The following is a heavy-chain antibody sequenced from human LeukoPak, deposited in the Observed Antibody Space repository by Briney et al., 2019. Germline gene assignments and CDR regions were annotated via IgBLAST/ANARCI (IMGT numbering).Heavy chain of an antibody. D-gene: IGHD2-21*02. V-gene: IGHV3-53*01. Sequence: GGSLRLSCAASGFTVRSNHMSWVRQAPGKGLEWVSVIYSGGSTYYADSVKGRFTISRDDSKNTLYLQMNSLRGDDTAVYYCVRDFGRPAVTDDYWGQGTLVTVSA. J-gene: IGHJ4*02. CDR3: VRDFGRPAVTDDY. CDR2: IYSGGST. CDR1: GFTVRSNH.